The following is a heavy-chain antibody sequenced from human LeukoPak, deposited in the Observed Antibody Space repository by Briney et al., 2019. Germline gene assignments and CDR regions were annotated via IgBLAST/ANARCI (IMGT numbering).Heavy chain of an antibody. J-gene: IGHJ4*02. CDR2: IYYSGST. Sequence: PSETLSLTCTVSGGSISSSSYYWGWIRQPPGKGLEGIGSIYYSGSTYYNPSLKSRVTISVDTSKNQFSLKLSSVTAADTAVYYCARDSWSDTAMDTSFDYWGQGTLVTVSS. V-gene: IGHV4-39*07. CDR1: GGSISSSSYY. D-gene: IGHD5-18*01. CDR3: ARDSWSDTAMDTSFDY.